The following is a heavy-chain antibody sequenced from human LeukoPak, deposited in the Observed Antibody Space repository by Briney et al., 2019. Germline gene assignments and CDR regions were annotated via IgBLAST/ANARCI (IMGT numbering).Heavy chain of an antibody. CDR2: ISDSGGRT. V-gene: IGHV3-23*01. D-gene: IGHD6-19*01. CDR3: AKGESTSSGWYFKNFKN. J-gene: IGHJ4*02. Sequence: GGSLRLSCAASGFPFSGYAMSWVRQAPGKGLEWVSVISDSGGRTYSAASVKGRFTTSRDNSKNMLYLQMNSLRAEDTAIYYCAKGESTSSGWYFKNFKNWGQGTLVTVSS. CDR1: GFPFSGYA.